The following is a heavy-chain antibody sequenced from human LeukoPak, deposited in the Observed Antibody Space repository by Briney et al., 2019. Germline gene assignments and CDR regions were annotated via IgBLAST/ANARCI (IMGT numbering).Heavy chain of an antibody. Sequence: SETLSLTCTVSGGSISSYYWSWIRQPPGKGLEWIGYIYYSGSTNYNPSLKSRVTISVDTSKNQFSLKLSSVTAADTAVYYCARARFHCSSTSCYYAFDIWGQGTMVTVSS. CDR1: GGSISSYY. CDR2: IYYSGST. CDR3: ARARFHCSSTSCYYAFDI. D-gene: IGHD2-2*01. V-gene: IGHV4-59*01. J-gene: IGHJ3*02.